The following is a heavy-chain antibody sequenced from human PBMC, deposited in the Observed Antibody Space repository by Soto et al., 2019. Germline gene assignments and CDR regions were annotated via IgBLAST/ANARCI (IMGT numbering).Heavy chain of an antibody. Sequence: EVQLVESGGGLVKPGGSLRLSCAASGFTFSNAWMSWVRQAPGKGLEWVGRIKSKTDGGTADYAAPVKGRFTISRDDSXXPXTXPMDSLKTEDTDVYYCTTQDGSGSYPQAYCYYGMDVWGQGTTVTVSS. D-gene: IGHD3-10*01. J-gene: IGHJ6*02. CDR1: GFTFSNAW. CDR3: TTQDGSGSYPQAYCYYGMDV. CDR2: IKSKTDGGTA. V-gene: IGHV3-15*01.